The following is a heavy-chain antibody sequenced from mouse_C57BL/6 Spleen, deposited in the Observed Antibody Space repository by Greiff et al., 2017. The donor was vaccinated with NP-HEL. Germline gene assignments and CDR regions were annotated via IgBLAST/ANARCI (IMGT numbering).Heavy chain of an antibody. J-gene: IGHJ1*03. D-gene: IGHD1-1*01. V-gene: IGHV2-2*01. CDR3: ARNYYGSSYGYFDV. CDR1: GFSLTSYG. Sequence: VQLQQSGPGLVQPSQSLSITCTVSGFSLTSYGVHWVRQSPGKGLEWLGVRGSGGSTDYNAAFISRLSISKDNSKSQVFFKMNSLQADDTAIYYCARNYYGSSYGYFDVWGTGTTVTVSS. CDR2: RGSGGST.